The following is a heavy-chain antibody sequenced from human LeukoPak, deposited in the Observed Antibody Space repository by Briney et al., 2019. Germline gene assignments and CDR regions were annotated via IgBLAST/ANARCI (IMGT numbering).Heavy chain of an antibody. V-gene: IGHV1-18*01. CDR3: AREIYGGNERPYYGMDV. D-gene: IGHD4-23*01. CDR2: ISAYNGNT. Sequence: ASVKVSCKTSGYTFTSYGIGWVRQAPGQGLEWMGWISAYNGNTNYVQKLQGRVTMTTDTSTSTAYMELRSLRSDDTAVYYCAREIYGGNERPYYGMDVWGQGTTVTVSS. CDR1: GYTFTSYG. J-gene: IGHJ6*02.